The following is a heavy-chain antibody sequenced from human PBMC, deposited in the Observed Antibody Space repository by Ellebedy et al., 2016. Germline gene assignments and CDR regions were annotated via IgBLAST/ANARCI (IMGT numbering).Heavy chain of an antibody. Sequence: GGSLRLXXAASGFTFSNYAMNWVRQAPGKGLEWVSYISGSGVSTHYADSVKGRFTISRDNSKNTLFLQMNSLRADDTAVYFCARFGYWGQGTLVTVSS. CDR1: GFTFSNYA. CDR2: ISGSGVST. J-gene: IGHJ4*02. CDR3: ARFGY. V-gene: IGHV3-23*01.